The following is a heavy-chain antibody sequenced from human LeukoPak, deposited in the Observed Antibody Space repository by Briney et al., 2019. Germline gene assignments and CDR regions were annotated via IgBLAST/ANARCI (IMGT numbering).Heavy chain of an antibody. Sequence: PGGSLRLSCAASGFTFSDYYMSWIRQAPGKGLEWVSYISSSGSTIYYADSVKGRFTISRGNAKNSLYLQMNSLRAEDTAVYYCARDSSSSWINYYYYYYMDVWGKGTTVTVSS. J-gene: IGHJ6*03. CDR1: GFTFSDYY. CDR2: ISSSGSTI. V-gene: IGHV3-11*04. D-gene: IGHD6-13*01. CDR3: ARDSSSSWINYYYYYYMDV.